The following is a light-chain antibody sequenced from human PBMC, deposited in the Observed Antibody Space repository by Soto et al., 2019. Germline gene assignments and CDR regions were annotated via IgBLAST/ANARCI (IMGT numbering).Light chain of an antibody. J-gene: IGLJ3*02. Sequence: QSVLTQPPSMSAAPGQMVAISCSGTSSNMGDNSVSWYQHFPGTAPKVLIYDNNRRPSGIPDRFSGSKSGTSATLTIIGLQTGDEADYYCATWDSALSAGVFGGGTKLTVL. CDR1: SSNMGDNS. V-gene: IGLV1-51*01. CDR3: ATWDSALSAGV. CDR2: DNN.